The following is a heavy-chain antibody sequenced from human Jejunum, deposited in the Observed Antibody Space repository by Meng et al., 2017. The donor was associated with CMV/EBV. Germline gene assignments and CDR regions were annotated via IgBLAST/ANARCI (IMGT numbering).Heavy chain of an antibody. Sequence: VEARGGLVQPGGSLRLSCVASGFTFRSYWIHWVRQAPGKAPMWVSYIDGDGSSTTYAESVKGRFTISRDHAKNTVYLQMNSLRAEDTAVYYCTRGRWLSDDYWGQGTLVTVSS. D-gene: IGHD6-19*01. CDR3: TRGRWLSDDY. V-gene: IGHV3-74*03. CDR2: IDGDGSST. J-gene: IGHJ4*02. CDR1: GFTFRSYW.